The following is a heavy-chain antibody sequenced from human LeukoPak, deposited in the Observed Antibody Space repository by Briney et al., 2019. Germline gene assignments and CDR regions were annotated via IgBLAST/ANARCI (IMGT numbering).Heavy chain of an antibody. Sequence: GGSLRLSYAASGFTFSSYAMSWVRQAPGKGLEWVSAISGSGGSTYYADSVKGRFTISRDDSKNTLYLQMNSLRAEDTAVYYCAKGPAGIAVAGTGYFDYSGQGTLVPVSS. J-gene: IGHJ4*02. V-gene: IGHV3-23*01. D-gene: IGHD6-19*01. CDR3: AKGPAGIAVAGTGYFDY. CDR1: GFTFSSYA. CDR2: ISGSGGST.